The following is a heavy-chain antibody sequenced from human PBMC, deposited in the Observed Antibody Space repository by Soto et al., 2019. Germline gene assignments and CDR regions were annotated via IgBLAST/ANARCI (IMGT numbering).Heavy chain of an antibody. CDR3: ASDYDFWSGYLGV. Sequence: KSLKIAFKVSGYSFTSYWISWVLQMPGKGLEWMGRIDPSDSYTNYSPSFQGHVTISADKSVSTVYLQWSSLKASDTAMYYCASDYDFWSGYLGVWGQGTTVTVSS. CDR2: IDPSDSYT. CDR1: GYSFTSYW. D-gene: IGHD3-3*01. J-gene: IGHJ6*02. V-gene: IGHV5-10-1*01.